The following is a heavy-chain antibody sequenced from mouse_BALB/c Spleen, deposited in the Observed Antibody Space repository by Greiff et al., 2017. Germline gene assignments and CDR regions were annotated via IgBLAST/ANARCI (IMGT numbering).Heavy chain of an antibody. J-gene: IGHJ2*01. Sequence: VQLQQSGAELVRPGALVKLSCKASGFNFKDYYMHWVKQRPEQGLEWIGWIDPENGNTIYDPKFQGKASITADTSSNTAYLQLSSLTSEDTAVYYSTKGGYYPYFDFWGQGTTLTVSS. CDR3: TKGGYYPYFDF. V-gene: IGHV14-1*02. CDR1: GFNFKDYY. D-gene: IGHD2-3*01. CDR2: IDPENGNT.